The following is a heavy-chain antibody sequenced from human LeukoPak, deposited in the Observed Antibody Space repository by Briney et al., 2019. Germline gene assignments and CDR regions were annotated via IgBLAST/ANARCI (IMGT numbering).Heavy chain of an antibody. CDR2: INPNSGGT. CDR3: ARDGGADFWSGYVYYYGMDV. CDR1: GYTFTGYY. Sequence: ASVKVSCKASGYTFTGYYMHWVRQAPGQGLEWMGWINPNSGGTNYAQKFQGWVTMTRDTSISTAYMELSRLRSDDTAVYYCARDGGADFWSGYVYYYGMDVWGQGTTVTVSS. J-gene: IGHJ6*02. D-gene: IGHD3-3*01. V-gene: IGHV1-2*04.